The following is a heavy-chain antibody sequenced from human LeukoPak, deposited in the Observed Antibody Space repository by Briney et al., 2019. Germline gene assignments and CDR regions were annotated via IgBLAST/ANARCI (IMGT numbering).Heavy chain of an antibody. CDR3: ARGGPRGLGSGSYSWFDP. V-gene: IGHV3-11*01. CDR2: ISSSGSTI. J-gene: IGHJ5*02. D-gene: IGHD3-10*01. CDR1: GFTFSDYY. Sequence: GGSLRLSGAASGFTFSDYYMSWIRQAPGKGLEGVSYISSSGSTIYYADSVKGRFTISRDDAKNSLYLQMNSLRAEDTAVYYCARGGPRGLGSGSYSWFDPWGQGTLVTVSS.